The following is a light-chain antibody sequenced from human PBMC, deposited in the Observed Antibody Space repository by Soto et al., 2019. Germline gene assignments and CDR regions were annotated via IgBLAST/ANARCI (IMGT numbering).Light chain of an antibody. CDR2: GAS. J-gene: IGKJ1*01. Sequence: EIVLTQSPGTLSLSPGERATLSCRASQSVSSNYLAWYQQKPGQAPRLLIYGASSRATGIPDRFSGSGSGTAFTLTISRLEPEDFAVYYCKQYGSSLFGQGTKVEIK. CDR1: QSVSSNY. V-gene: IGKV3-20*01. CDR3: KQYGSSL.